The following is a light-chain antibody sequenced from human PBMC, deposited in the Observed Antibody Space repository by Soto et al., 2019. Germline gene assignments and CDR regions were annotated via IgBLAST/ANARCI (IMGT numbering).Light chain of an antibody. J-gene: IGKJ4*01. CDR2: AAS. Sequence: DIQLTQSPSFLSASVGDRVTITCRASQGINTYLAWYQQKPGKAPKLLIFAASALQSGVPSRFSGGGSGTEFTRTINTLQHEDFATYYCKQFSSPPLTFGGGTKVQI. CDR1: QGINTY. CDR3: KQFSSPPLT. V-gene: IGKV1-9*01.